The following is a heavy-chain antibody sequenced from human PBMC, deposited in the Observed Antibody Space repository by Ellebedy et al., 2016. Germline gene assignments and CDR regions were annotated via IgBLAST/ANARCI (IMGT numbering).Heavy chain of an antibody. J-gene: IGHJ4*02. CDR3: ARGGYSYGSGSFDS. CDR1: GYTFTSYD. V-gene: IGHV1-8*01. D-gene: IGHD5-18*01. Sequence: ASVKVSCKASGYTFTSYDSNWVRQATGQGLEWMGRRKPNSGNTGYAQKFQGRVTMTRNTSISTAYMELSRLRSEGTAVYYYARGGYSYGSGSFDSWGQGTLVTASS. CDR2: RKPNSGNT.